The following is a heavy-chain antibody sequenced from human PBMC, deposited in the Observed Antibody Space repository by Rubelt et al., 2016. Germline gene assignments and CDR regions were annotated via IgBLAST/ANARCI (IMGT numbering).Heavy chain of an antibody. D-gene: IGHD6-19*01. CDR3: ARDHSSGWYLEGFFDY. CDR1: GYSISSGYY. CDR2: IYHSGST. V-gene: IGHV4-38-2*02. Sequence: QVQLQESGPGLVKPSETLSLTCTVSGYSISSGYYWGWIRQPPGKGLEWIGSIYHSGSTDYNPSLKSRVTISVDTSKNQFSLKLSSVTAADTAVYYCARDHSSGWYLEGFFDYWGQGTLVTVSS. J-gene: IGHJ4*02.